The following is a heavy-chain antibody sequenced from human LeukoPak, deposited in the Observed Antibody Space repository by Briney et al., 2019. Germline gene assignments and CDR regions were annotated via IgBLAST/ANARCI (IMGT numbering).Heavy chain of an antibody. J-gene: IGHJ3*02. Sequence: GGSLRLSCAASGFNFSSYVMSWVRQAPGKGLEWVSAIVGSGGGTDYADSVRGRFTISRDNSKSTLYLQMNSLRAEDTAVYYCAKDRNNWNDGAFDIWGQGTMVTVSS. CDR2: IVGSGGGT. CDR3: AKDRNNWNDGAFDI. D-gene: IGHD1-1*01. V-gene: IGHV3-23*01. CDR1: GFNFSSYV.